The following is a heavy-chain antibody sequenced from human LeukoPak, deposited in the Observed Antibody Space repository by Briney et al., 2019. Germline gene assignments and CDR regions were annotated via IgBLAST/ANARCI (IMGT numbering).Heavy chain of an antibody. D-gene: IGHD1-14*01. J-gene: IGHJ4*02. CDR2: IHRSGSP. CDR1: LDSTTSNF. Sequence: TSETLSLTCTVSLDSTTSNFWSWVGQPPGKGLEWIGEIHRSGSPNYNPSLQSRVTISIDRSRNQIALELSSVTAADTAVYYCAREILGGFNPGAYWGQGILVTASS. V-gene: IGHV4-4*02. CDR3: AREILGGFNPGAY.